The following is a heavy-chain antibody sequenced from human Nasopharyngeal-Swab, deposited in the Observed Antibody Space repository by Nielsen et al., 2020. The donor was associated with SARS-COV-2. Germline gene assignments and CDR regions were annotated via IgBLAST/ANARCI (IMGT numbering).Heavy chain of an antibody. D-gene: IGHD6-13*01. J-gene: IGHJ4*02. Sequence: VRQAPGKGLEWVSAISGSGGSTYYADSVKGRFTISRDNSKSTLYLQMNSLRAEDTAVYYCAKDPPVYSSSWYYYWGQGTLVTVSS. CDR3: AKDPPVYSSSWYYY. CDR2: ISGSGGST. V-gene: IGHV3-23*01.